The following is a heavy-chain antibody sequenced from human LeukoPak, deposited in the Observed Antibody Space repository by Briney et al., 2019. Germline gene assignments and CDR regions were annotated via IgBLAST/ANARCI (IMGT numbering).Heavy chain of an antibody. CDR3: ARQTLGTSRIDY. J-gene: IGHJ4*02. CDR1: GGSISSTTYY. Sequence: PSETLSLTCTVSGGSISSTTYYWGWIRQPPGKGLEWIGMIYYSGGTYYNPSLKSRVTMSVDLSKNQFSLKLSSVTAADTAVYYCARQTLGTSRIDYWGQGTLVTVSS. V-gene: IGHV4-39*01. D-gene: IGHD3-16*01. CDR2: IYYSGGT.